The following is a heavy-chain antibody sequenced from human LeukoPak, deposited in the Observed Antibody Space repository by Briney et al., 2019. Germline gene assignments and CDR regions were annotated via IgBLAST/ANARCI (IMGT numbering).Heavy chain of an antibody. J-gene: IGHJ4*02. V-gene: IGHV3-23*01. CDR3: AKRGGSDYGSHFDS. CDR1: GFTFTTYG. CDR2: ISGSGANT. Sequence: GGSLRLSCTTSGFTFTTYGMAWVRQAPGKGLEWVSSISGSGANTNYADSVKGRLTISRDSSNNTISLHMESLRVEDTAVYFCAKRGGSDYGSHFDSWGQGTLVTVSS. D-gene: IGHD3-10*01.